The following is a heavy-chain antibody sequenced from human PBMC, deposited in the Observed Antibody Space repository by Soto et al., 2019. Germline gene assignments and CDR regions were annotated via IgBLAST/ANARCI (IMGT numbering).Heavy chain of an antibody. V-gene: IGHV4-31*03. CDR1: GGSISSGGYY. Sequence: QVQLQESGPGLVKPSQTLSLTCTVSGGSISSGGYYWRWLRQHPVKGLEWIGYIYYSGNTYYNPSLKSRVTISVDTSKNQFSLKLSSVTAADTAVYYCARNYGSGSLVFDYWGQGTLVTVSS. CDR2: IYYSGNT. D-gene: IGHD3-10*01. CDR3: ARNYGSGSLVFDY. J-gene: IGHJ4*02.